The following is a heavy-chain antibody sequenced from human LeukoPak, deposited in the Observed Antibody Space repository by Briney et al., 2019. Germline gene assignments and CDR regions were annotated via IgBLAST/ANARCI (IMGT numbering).Heavy chain of an antibody. J-gene: IGHJ3*02. CDR1: GGSISSYY. CDR2: IYYSGST. CDR3: ARVYYYDSSGYYFTVADAFDI. V-gene: IGHV4-59*12. Sequence: SETLSLTCTVSGGSISSYYWSWIRQPPGKGLEWIGYIYYSGSTNYNPSLKSRVTISVDTSKNQFSLKLSSVTAADTAVYYCARVYYYDSSGYYFTVADAFDIWGQGTMVTVSS. D-gene: IGHD3-22*01.